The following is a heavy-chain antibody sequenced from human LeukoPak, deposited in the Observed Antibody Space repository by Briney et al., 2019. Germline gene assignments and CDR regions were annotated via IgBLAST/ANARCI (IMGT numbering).Heavy chain of an antibody. CDR2: INHRGST. V-gene: IGHV4-34*01. CDR1: GGSFSGYY. D-gene: IGHD5-12*01. J-gene: IGHJ4*02. CDR3: ARGEGIVATIRFDY. Sequence: PSGTLSLTCAVYGGSFSGYYWSWIRQPPGKGLEWIGEINHRGSTNYNPSLKSRVTISVDTSKNQFYLKLSSVNAADTAVYYCARGEGIVATIRFDYWGKGPLVPVSS.